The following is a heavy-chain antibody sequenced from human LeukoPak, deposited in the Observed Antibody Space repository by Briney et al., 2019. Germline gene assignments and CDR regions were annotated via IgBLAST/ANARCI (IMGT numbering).Heavy chain of an antibody. Sequence: GGSLRLSCTASGFSFSTYNMNWVRQTPEKGLEWVSSISGSGTYIYYADSVKGRFTISRDNAKNSVYLQMNSLRADDTAVYYCARDPYCSVGRCYDFWSGFYSFHSWGQGTLDTVSS. V-gene: IGHV3-21*01. CDR1: GFSFSTYN. D-gene: IGHD3-3*01. CDR3: ARDPYCSVGRCYDFWSGFYSFHS. J-gene: IGHJ4*02. CDR2: ISGSGTYI.